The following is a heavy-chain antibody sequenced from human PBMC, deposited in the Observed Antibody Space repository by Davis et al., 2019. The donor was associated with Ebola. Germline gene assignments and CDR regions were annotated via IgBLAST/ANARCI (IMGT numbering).Heavy chain of an antibody. CDR3: ARVDAILGGY. V-gene: IGHV3-21*01. J-gene: IGHJ4*02. D-gene: IGHD3-9*01. CDR1: GFTFSSYS. CDR2: ISSSSSYI. Sequence: GESLKISCAASGFTFSSYSMNWVRQAPGKGLEWVSSISSSSSYIYYADSVKGRFTNSRDNAKNSLYLQMNSPRAEDTAVYYCARVDAILGGYWGQGTLVTVSS.